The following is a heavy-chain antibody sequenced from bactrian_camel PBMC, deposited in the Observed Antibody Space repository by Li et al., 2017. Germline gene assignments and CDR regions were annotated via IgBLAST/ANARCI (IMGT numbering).Heavy chain of an antibody. CDR2: IRTGYPGTS. V-gene: IGHV3S63*01. CDR3: GYDLPRYCDLKVRTTRTRK. Sequence: MAWFRQAPGKEREGVASIRTGYPGTSDYGASVMGRFTVSLDNAKNTVYLQMNSLKAEDSAMYYCGYDLPRYCDLKVRTTRTRKWGQGTQVTVS. J-gene: IGHJ4*01. D-gene: IGHD5*01.